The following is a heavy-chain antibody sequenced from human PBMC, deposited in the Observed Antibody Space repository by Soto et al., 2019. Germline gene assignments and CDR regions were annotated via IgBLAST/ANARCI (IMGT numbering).Heavy chain of an antibody. CDR3: ARVSGTLERYSDLDY. V-gene: IGHV3-21*06. J-gene: IGHJ4*02. D-gene: IGHD3-10*01. Sequence: EVQLVESGGGLVKPGGSLRLSCAASGFIFSSYSMNWVRQAPGKGLEWVSSISPRSDYIYFAYSMRGRFTISRDNAQNSMYLHMNNLRAEDTAVYHCARVSGTLERYSDLDYWGQGTLVTVSS. CDR2: ISPRSDYI. CDR1: GFIFSSYS.